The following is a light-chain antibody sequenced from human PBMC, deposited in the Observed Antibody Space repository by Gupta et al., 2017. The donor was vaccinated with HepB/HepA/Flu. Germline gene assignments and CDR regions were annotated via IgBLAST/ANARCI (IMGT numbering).Light chain of an antibody. J-gene: IGKJ4*01. V-gene: IGKV3-20*01. CDR3: QQFGGSPLT. Sequence: EIVLTQSPGTLSLSPGERATLSCRASQSFSSTFLAWYQQEPGQAPRLLIYSTSSRATGIPDRFSGSRSGTDFTLTISSLEPEDFAVYYCQQFGGSPLTFGGGTKVEIK. CDR1: QSFSSTF. CDR2: STS.